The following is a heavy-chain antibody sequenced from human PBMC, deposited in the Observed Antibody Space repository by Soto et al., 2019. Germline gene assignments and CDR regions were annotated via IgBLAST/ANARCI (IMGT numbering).Heavy chain of an antibody. J-gene: IGHJ5*02. CDR2: IAPDGSQI. CDR3: ATDIHATWLLNS. CDR1: GFGFGGKT. V-gene: IGHV3-30-3*01. D-gene: IGHD2-2*02. Sequence: PGGSLSLSCAASGFGFGGKTMYWVRQAPGRGLEWVALIAPDGSQIYYADSVKGRFTISRDNSKNTLYLQMDSLRAEDTSLYLCATDIHATWLLNSWGQGTLVTVSS.